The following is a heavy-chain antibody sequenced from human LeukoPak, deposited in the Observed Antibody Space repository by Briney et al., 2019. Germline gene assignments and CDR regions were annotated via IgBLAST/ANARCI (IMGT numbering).Heavy chain of an antibody. D-gene: IGHD5-24*01. CDR2: INPNSGGT. V-gene: IGHV1-2*02. CDR1: GYTVTGYY. CDR3: ARVLPGDGYKKY. Sequence: GASVKLSCKASGYTVTGYYVHWVRQAPGQGLEWRGWINPNSGGTNYAQKFQGRVTMTRDTSISTAYIELSRLRSDDTAVYYCARVLPGDGYKKYWGQGTLVTVSS. J-gene: IGHJ4*02.